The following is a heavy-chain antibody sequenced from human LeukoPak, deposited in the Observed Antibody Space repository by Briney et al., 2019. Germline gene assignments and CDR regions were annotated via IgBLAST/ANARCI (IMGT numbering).Heavy chain of an antibody. V-gene: IGHV3-53*01. D-gene: IGHD3-10*01. J-gene: IGHJ4*02. Sequence: GGSLRLSCAASGFTVSSNYMSWVRRAPGKGLEWVSVIYSGGSTDYADSVKGRFAISRDNSKNMLYLQLNSLRAEDTAVYYCARVDYGSGSYFDYWGQGTLVTVSS. CDR1: GFTVSSNY. CDR2: IYSGGST. CDR3: ARVDYGSGSYFDY.